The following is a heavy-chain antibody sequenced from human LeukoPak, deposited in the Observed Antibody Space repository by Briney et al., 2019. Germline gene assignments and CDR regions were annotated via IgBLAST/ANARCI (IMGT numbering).Heavy chain of an antibody. D-gene: IGHD2-8*02. CDR3: GTEGGARGVDTVRYEY. CDR1: GFTFSSFG. V-gene: IGHV3-30*03. Sequence: GTSLRLSCAASGFTFSSFGMRWGLQDPPKGLQWVAVISSDGTNKFYADSVAGRLTISRDNSKNTLYLQMTSLRPEDTAVYFCGTEGGARGVDTVRYEYWGQGTVVTVSS. CDR2: ISSDGTNK. J-gene: IGHJ1*01.